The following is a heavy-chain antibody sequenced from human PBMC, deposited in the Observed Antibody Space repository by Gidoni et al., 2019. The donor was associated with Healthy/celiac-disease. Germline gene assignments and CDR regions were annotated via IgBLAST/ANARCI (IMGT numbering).Heavy chain of an antibody. CDR2: IGGSGGST. J-gene: IGHJ4*02. CDR1: GFNFSSYA. Sequence: EVQLVESGGGLIQPGGSLRLSCAASGFNFSSYALSWVRPAPGKGLEWVSAIGGSGGSTYYADSVKGRFTISRDNSKNTRYLQMNSLRAEDTAVYYCAKDLVWGGATDLYFDYWGQGTLVTVSS. V-gene: IGHV3-23*04. D-gene: IGHD1-26*01. CDR3: AKDLVWGGATDLYFDY.